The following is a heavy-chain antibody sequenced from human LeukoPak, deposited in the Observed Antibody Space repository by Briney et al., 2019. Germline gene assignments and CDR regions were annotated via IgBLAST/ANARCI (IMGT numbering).Heavy chain of an antibody. CDR2: ISSSSSTI. J-gene: IGHJ4*01. V-gene: IGHV3-48*01. Sequence: GGSLRLSCAASGFTFSSYSMSWVRQAPGRGLEWVSYISSSSSTIYYAESVKGRFTISRDNAKNSLYLQMNSLRAEDTAVYYCAGGGYVVVSPRHFDYWGQGTLVTVSS. CDR1: GFTFSSYS. D-gene: IGHD3-22*01. CDR3: AGGGYVVVSPRHFDY.